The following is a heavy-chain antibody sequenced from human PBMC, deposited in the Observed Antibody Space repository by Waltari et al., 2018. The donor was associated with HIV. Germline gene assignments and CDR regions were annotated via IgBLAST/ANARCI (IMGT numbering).Heavy chain of an antibody. V-gene: IGHV4-4*07. CDR2: IYTSGST. CDR1: GGSISSYY. D-gene: IGHD2-15*01. J-gene: IGHJ4*02. Sequence: QVQLQESGPGLVKPSETLSLTCPVSGGSISSYYWRWIRQPAGKGLEWIGRIYTSGSTNYNPSLKIRVTMSVDTSKNQFSLNLSSVTAADTAVYYCAREHCSGGSCYSGEHYFDYWGQGTLVTVSS. CDR3: AREHCSGGSCYSGEHYFDY.